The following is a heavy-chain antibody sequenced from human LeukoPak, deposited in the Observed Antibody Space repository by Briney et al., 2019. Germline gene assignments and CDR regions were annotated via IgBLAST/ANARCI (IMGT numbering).Heavy chain of an antibody. V-gene: IGHV1-18*01. Sequence: ASVKVSCKATSRISWVRQAPGQGLEWRAWIGTYGGDTYYAQKFQGRITVTTDTSTSTVYMEMRNLRSDDTAVYYCARDLWNFYDDSGYNRDFDSWGQGTLVTVSS. CDR1: TSR. D-gene: IGHD3-22*01. CDR3: ARDLWNFYDDSGYNRDFDS. J-gene: IGHJ5*01. CDR2: IGTYGGDT.